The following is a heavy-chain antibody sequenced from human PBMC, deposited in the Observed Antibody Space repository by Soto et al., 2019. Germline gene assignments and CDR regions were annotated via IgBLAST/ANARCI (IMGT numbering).Heavy chain of an antibody. V-gene: IGHV4-31*03. J-gene: IGHJ4*02. D-gene: IGHD1-26*01. CDR2: IYYSGST. CDR3: ATFDRWEVQFEY. CDR1: GGSISSGGYY. Sequence: SETLSLTCTVSGGSISSGGYYWNWIRQLPGKGLEWIGYIYYSGSTYYNPSLQSRITISVDTSKNQFSLKVTSVTAADTAVYYCATFDRWEVQFEYWGQGTKVTVSS.